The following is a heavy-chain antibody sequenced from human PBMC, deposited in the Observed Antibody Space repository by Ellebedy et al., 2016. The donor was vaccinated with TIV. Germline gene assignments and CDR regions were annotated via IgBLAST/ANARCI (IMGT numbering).Heavy chain of an antibody. CDR2: INTSGRP. V-gene: IGHV4-4*07. D-gene: IGHD3-10*01. CDR1: GGSISSYY. J-gene: IGHJ6*02. Sequence: MPSETLSLTCTVSGGSISSYYWSWIRQPAGKGLEWIARINTSGRPNYNPSLKSRVTMSVDTSTNPFSLKLSSVTAADTAVYYCTRGSYASGVWGQGTTVTVSS. CDR3: TRGSYASGV.